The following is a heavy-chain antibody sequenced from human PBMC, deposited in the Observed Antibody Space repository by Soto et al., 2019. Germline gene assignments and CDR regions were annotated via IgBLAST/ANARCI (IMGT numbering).Heavy chain of an antibody. CDR2: INAGNGNT. V-gene: IGHV1-3*01. CDR3: ARSAVYYYDSSGYYPFSYYYYGMDV. CDR1: GYTFTSYA. J-gene: IGHJ6*02. Sequence: QVQLVQSGAEVKKPGASVKVSCKASGYTFTSYAMHWVRQAPGQRLEWMGWINAGNGNTKYSQKFQGRVTITRDTSASTAYMELSSLRSEDTVVYYCARSAVYYYDSSGYYPFSYYYYGMDVWGQGPTVTASS. D-gene: IGHD3-22*01.